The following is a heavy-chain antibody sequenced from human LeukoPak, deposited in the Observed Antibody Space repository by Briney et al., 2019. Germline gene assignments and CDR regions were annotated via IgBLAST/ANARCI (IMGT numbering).Heavy chain of an antibody. CDR1: GYTFTGYY. V-gene: IGHV1-2*02. CDR3: ARGLDFGYTDVVPFDF. Sequence: ASVKVSCKTSGYTFTGYYMHWVRQAPGQGLEWMGWINPNSGDTKYAQNFQGRVTMTRDLSISTAYMDLTRLRSGDTAVYYCARGLDFGYTDVVPFDFWGQGTLVTVSS. D-gene: IGHD5-18*01. CDR2: INPNSGDT. J-gene: IGHJ4*02.